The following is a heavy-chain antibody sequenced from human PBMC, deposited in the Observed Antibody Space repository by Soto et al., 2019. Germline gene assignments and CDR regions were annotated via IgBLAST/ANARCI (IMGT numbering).Heavy chain of an antibody. CDR1: GFSFTTYW. V-gene: IGHV5-51*01. Sequence: GESLKISCKGSGFSFTTYWIGWVRQMPGEGLEWMGIIYPGDSGTRYSPSFQGQVTISADKSISTAYLQWSSLKAPDTAMYYWARHRAPGRITDAFDIWGQGTMVTVSS. CDR2: IYPGDSGT. CDR3: ARHRAPGRITDAFDI. J-gene: IGHJ3*02. D-gene: IGHD6-13*01.